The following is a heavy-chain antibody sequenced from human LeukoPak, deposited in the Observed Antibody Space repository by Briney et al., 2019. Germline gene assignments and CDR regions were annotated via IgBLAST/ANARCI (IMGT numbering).Heavy chain of an antibody. CDR1: GYSITSGFY. D-gene: IGHD5-12*01. Sequence: SETLSLTCSLSGYSITSGFYWGWIRQPPGRGLEWIGSIYYSGSTCYNPSLKSRVTISVDTSKNQFSLKLSSVTAADTAVYYCARRGGYSGYGPFDYWGQGTLVTVSS. J-gene: IGHJ4*02. CDR3: ARRGGYSGYGPFDY. CDR2: IYYSGST. V-gene: IGHV4-38-2*02.